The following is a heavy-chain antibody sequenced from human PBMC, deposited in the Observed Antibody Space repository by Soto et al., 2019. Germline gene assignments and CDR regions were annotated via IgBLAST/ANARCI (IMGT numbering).Heavy chain of an antibody. V-gene: IGHV6-1*01. CDR1: GDSVSSNSAA. CDR2: TYYRSKWYN. Sequence: SQTLSLTCAISGDSVSSNSAAWNWIRQSPARGLEWLGRTYYRSKWYNDYAVSMKSRISINPDTSENQFSLQLNSVTPEDTAVYYCARGTDSSFDYWGQGSLVTVPQ. J-gene: IGHJ4*02. D-gene: IGHD1-1*01. CDR3: ARGTDSSFDY.